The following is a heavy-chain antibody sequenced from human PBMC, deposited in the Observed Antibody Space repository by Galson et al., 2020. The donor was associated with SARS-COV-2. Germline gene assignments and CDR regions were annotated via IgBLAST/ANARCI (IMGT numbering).Heavy chain of an antibody. CDR3: TTDTAMGYYYGMDV. D-gene: IGHD5-18*01. V-gene: IGHV3-15*01. J-gene: IGHJ6*02. CDR1: GFTFSNAW. CDR2: IKSKTDGGTT. Sequence: GGSLRLSCAASGFTFSNAWMSWVRQAPGKGLEWVGRIKSKTDGGTTDYAAPVKGRFTISRDDSKNTLYLQMNSLKTEDTAVYYCTTDTAMGYYYGMDVWGQGTTVTVSS.